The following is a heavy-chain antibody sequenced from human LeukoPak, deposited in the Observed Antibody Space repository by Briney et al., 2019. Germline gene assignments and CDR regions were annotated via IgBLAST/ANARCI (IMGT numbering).Heavy chain of an antibody. CDR2: ISSGSGHI. Sequence: PGGSLRLSCAASGFTFSAYSMNWVRQAPGKGLEWVSFISSGSGHIYYADSLQGRFTISRDNAKNSLYLQMNSLRPEDTAMYSCAKDRPSIADPASAFDIWGQGTMVTVSS. J-gene: IGHJ3*02. V-gene: IGHV3-21*01. CDR1: GFTFSAYS. D-gene: IGHD6-6*01. CDR3: AKDRPSIADPASAFDI.